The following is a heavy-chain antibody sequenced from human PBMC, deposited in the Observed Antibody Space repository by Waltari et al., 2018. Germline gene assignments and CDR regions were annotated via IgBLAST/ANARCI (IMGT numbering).Heavy chain of an antibody. V-gene: IGHV3-7*03. CDR2: IKADGSAQ. D-gene: IGHD3-16*01. Sequence: EVQLVESGGTLVQPGGSLRLSCAASGFTFRGYWMTWVRQAPGKGLEWVANIKADGSAQYYVDSGRGRFTISRDNAENSLYLQMNSLIADDTAVYYCARGSAYYVRVWDYWGQGTLVTVSS. J-gene: IGHJ4*02. CDR1: GFTFRGYW. CDR3: ARGSAYYVRVWDY.